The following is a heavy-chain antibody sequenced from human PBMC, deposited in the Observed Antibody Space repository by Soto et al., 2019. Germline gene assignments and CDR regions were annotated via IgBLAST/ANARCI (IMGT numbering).Heavy chain of an antibody. V-gene: IGHV2-5*02. J-gene: IGHJ4*02. CDR2: IYWDDDK. D-gene: IGHD3-10*01. CDR3: AHRGTLFDY. CDR1: GFSLSTSGVG. Sequence: QITLKESGPPLVKPTQTLTLTCTFSGFSLSTSGVGVGWIRQPPGKALEWLALIYWDDDKRYSPSLKSRLTITKDTSKNQVVLTMTNMDPVDXATYXCAHRGTLFDYWGQGTLVTVSS.